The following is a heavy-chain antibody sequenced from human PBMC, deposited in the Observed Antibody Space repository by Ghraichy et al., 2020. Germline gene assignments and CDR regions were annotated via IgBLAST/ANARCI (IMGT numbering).Heavy chain of an antibody. J-gene: IGHJ5*02. CDR1: GYTFTSYG. D-gene: IGHD6-19*01. CDR2: ISAYNGNT. V-gene: IGHV1-18*04. CDR3: ARVMEAVAGTRVNWFDP. Sequence: ASVKVSCKASGYTFTSYGISWVRQAPGQGLEWMGWISAYNGNTNYAQKLQGRVTMTTDTSTSTAYMELRSLRSYDTAVYYCARVMEAVAGTRVNWFDPWGQGTLVTVSS.